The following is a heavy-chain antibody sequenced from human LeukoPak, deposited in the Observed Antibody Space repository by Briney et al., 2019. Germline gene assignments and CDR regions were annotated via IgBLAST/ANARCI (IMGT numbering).Heavy chain of an antibody. Sequence: SETLSLTCAVYGGSFSGYYWSWIRQPPGKGLEWIGEINHSGSTNYNPSLKSRVTISVDTSKNQFSLKLSSVTAADTAVYYCASSTGIFDYWGQGTLVTVSS. D-gene: IGHD1-1*01. CDR1: GGSFSGYY. CDR3: ASSTGIFDY. J-gene: IGHJ4*02. CDR2: INHSGST. V-gene: IGHV4-34*01.